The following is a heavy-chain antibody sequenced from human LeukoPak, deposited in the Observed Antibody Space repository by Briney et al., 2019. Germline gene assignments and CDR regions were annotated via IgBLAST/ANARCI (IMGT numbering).Heavy chain of an antibody. D-gene: IGHD5-24*01. J-gene: IGHJ4*02. CDR1: GFTFSDYS. CDR3: ARDYKYAFDN. CDR2: IGIDSGNT. V-gene: IGHV3-48*01. Sequence: GGSLRLSCAASGFTFSDYSMNWVRQAPGKGLEGISYIGIDSGNTNYADSVKGRFTISVDKAENSLYLQMNSLRVEDTAVYYCARDYKYAFDNWGQGTLVTVSS.